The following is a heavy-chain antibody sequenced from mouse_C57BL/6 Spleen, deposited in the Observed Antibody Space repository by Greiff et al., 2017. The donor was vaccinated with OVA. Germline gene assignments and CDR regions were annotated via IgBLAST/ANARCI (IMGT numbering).Heavy chain of an antibody. V-gene: IGHV1-52*01. CDR2: IDPSDSET. CDR1: GYTFTSYW. D-gene: IGHD1-1*01. Sequence: VQLQQSGAELVRPGSSVKLSCKASGYTFTSYWMHWVKQRPIQGLEWIGNIDPSDSETHYNQKFKDKATLTVDKSSSTAYMQLISLTSEDSAVYYCARSGGSSYDWFAYWGQGTLVTVSA. CDR3: ARSGGSSYDWFAY. J-gene: IGHJ3*01.